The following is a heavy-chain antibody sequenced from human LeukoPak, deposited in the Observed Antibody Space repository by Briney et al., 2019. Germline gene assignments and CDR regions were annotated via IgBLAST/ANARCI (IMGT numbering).Heavy chain of an antibody. J-gene: IGHJ3*02. V-gene: IGHV1-18*01. CDR2: ISAYNGST. CDR1: GYTFTSYG. Sequence: GASVKVSCKASGYTFTSYGISWVRQAPGQGLEWMGWISAYNGSTNYAQKLQGRVTMTTDTSTSTAYMELRSLRSDDTAVYYCARESDSSGYYGHDAFDIWGQGTMVTVSS. CDR3: ARESDSSGYYGHDAFDI. D-gene: IGHD3-22*01.